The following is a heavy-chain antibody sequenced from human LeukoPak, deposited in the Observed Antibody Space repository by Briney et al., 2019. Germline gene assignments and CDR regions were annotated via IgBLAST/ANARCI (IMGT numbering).Heavy chain of an antibody. CDR2: ILTSGST. V-gene: IGHV4-4*07. CDR1: GGSITRYS. CDR3: ARATGFQFDY. Sequence: PSETLSLTWTVSGGSITRYSWSWIRQPAGKGLGWNGRILTSGSTNYNPSPRSRATMSVDTSKNQFSLKLRSVTGADTAVYYCARATGFQFDYWGQGTLVTVSS. J-gene: IGHJ4*02.